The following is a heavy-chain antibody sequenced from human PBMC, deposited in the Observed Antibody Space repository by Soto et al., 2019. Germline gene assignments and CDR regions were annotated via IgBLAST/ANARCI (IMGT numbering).Heavy chain of an antibody. D-gene: IGHD5-12*01. CDR1: GFTFSDYY. J-gene: IGHJ4*02. Sequence: QVQLVESGGGLVKPGGSLRLSCAASGFTFSDYYMSWIRQAPGKGLEWVSYISSSSSYTNYADSVKGRFTISRDNTKNSLYLQMNSLRAEDTVLYYCARDHHRYSGYDYVDYWGQGTLVTVSS. CDR2: ISSSSSYT. CDR3: ARDHHRYSGYDYVDY. V-gene: IGHV3-11*05.